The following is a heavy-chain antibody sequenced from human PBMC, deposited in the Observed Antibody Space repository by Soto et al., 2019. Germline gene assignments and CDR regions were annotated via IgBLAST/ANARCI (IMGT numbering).Heavy chain of an antibody. J-gene: IGHJ4*02. V-gene: IGHV1-3*01. D-gene: IGHD3-3*01. CDR3: ARVNTYYDFWSGQRTYYFDY. CDR1: GYTFTSYA. Sequence: GASVKVSCKASGYTFTSYAMHWVRQAPGQRLEWMGWINAGNGNTKYSQKFQGRVTITRDTSASTAYMELSSLRSEDTAVYYCARVNTYYDFWSGQRTYYFDYWGQGTLVTVSS. CDR2: INAGNGNT.